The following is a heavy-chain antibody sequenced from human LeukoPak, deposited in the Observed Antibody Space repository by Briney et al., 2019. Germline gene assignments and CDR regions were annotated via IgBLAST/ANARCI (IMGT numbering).Heavy chain of an antibody. V-gene: IGHV3-66*01. CDR3: ARGADYDILTGYMDV. J-gene: IGHJ6*03. CDR2: IYSGGST. CDR1: GFTVNSNY. Sequence: GGSLRLSCAASGFTVNSNYMSWVRQAPGKGLEWVSVIYSGGSTYYADSVKGRFTISRANAKNSLYLEMNSLRAEDTAVYYCARGADYDILTGYMDVWGKGTTVTVSS. D-gene: IGHD3-9*01.